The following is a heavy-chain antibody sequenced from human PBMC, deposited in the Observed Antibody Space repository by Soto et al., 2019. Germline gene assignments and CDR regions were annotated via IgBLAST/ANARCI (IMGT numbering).Heavy chain of an antibody. J-gene: IGHJ6*03. CDR2: IYYSGST. Sequence: SETLSLTCTVSGGSISSYYWSWIRQPPGKGLEWIGYIYYSGSTNYNPSLKSRVTISVDTSKNQFSLKLSSVTAADTAVYYCARGHPVTFYYYYLDVWTQGTTVTVSS. CDR3: ARGHPVTFYYYYLDV. V-gene: IGHV4-59*08. CDR1: GGSISSYY.